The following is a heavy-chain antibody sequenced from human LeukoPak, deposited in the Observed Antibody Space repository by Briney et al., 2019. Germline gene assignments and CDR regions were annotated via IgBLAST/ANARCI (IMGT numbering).Heavy chain of an antibody. Sequence: ASVKVSCKASGYTFTSYAINWVRQAPGQGFEWMGWINTYNGNTNYAQKLQGRVTMTADISTSTAYMELRSLRSDDTAVYHCARGGSRVVTYGSLDYWGQGSLVTVSS. CDR1: GYTFTSYA. CDR2: INTYNGNT. D-gene: IGHD2-21*02. J-gene: IGHJ4*02. V-gene: IGHV1-18*01. CDR3: ARGGSRVVTYGSLDY.